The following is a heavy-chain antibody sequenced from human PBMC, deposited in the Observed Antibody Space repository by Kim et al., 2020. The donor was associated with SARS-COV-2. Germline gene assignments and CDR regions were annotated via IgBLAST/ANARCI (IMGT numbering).Heavy chain of an antibody. J-gene: IGHJ1*01. CDR1: GITFSHDW. CDR3: ARSVFGDNY. V-gene: IGHV3-7*01. D-gene: IGHD3-10*02. Sequence: GGSLRLSCVASGITFSHDWMTWVRQAPGKGLEWVANINQDGSESYYVDSVKGRFTISRDNAKNSLYLQMNSLRGEDTAVYYCARSVFGDNYWGLAT. CDR2: INQDGSES.